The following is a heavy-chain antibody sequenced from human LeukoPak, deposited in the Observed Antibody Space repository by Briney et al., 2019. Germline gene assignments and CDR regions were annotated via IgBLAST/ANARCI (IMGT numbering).Heavy chain of an antibody. V-gene: IGHV4-34*01. CDR2: ISHTGNT. Sequence: SETLSLTCAVSGGSFSVYHWSWIRQSPEKGLEWLGDISHTGNTNYNPSLKSRLTMSVGTSKTQFSLNLSSVTAADTAVYFCARGRVEAYAFDYWGQGTLVTVS. J-gene: IGHJ4*02. D-gene: IGHD1-26*01. CDR1: GGSFSVYH. CDR3: ARGRVEAYAFDY.